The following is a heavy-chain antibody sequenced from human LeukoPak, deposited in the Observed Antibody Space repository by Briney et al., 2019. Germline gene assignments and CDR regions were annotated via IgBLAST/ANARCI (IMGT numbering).Heavy chain of an antibody. Sequence: GESLKISFKTSGYNFNSHWISWVRQMPGEGLEWLGRIDPSDSYTNYNPSFQGHIIVSANSSISTAYLQWNSLRASDSGIYYCARKMSLDNSNSRAFDYWGQGTLVTVSS. V-gene: IGHV5-10-1*01. J-gene: IGHJ4*02. CDR1: GYNFNSHW. CDR3: ARKMSLDNSNSRAFDY. CDR2: IDPSDSYT. D-gene: IGHD4-11*01.